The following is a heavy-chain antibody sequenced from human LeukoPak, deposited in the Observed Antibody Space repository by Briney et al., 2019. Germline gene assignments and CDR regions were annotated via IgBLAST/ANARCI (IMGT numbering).Heavy chain of an antibody. CDR2: INPNSGGT. D-gene: IGHD6-13*01. J-gene: IGHJ4*02. CDR1: GYTFTGYY. V-gene: IGHV1-2*02. Sequence: ASGKVSCKASGYTFTGYYMHWVRQAPGQGLEWMGWINPNSGGTNYAQKFQGRVTMTRDTSISTAYMELRRLRSDDTAVYYCGTGYSSSWYYFDYWGQGTVVTVSS. CDR3: GTGYSSSWYYFDY.